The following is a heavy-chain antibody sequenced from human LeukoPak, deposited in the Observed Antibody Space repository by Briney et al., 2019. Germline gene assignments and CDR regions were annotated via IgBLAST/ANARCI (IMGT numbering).Heavy chain of an antibody. CDR3: AKAPAAAGTGDY. V-gene: IGHV3-23*01. Sequence: GGSLRLSCVVSGFTFSSYAMSWVRQAPGRGLEWVSAISGSGGSTYYADSVKGRFTISRDNSKNTLYLQMNSLRAEDTAVYYCAKAPAAAGTGDYWGQGTLVTVSS. CDR2: ISGSGGST. D-gene: IGHD6-13*01. J-gene: IGHJ4*02. CDR1: GFTFSSYA.